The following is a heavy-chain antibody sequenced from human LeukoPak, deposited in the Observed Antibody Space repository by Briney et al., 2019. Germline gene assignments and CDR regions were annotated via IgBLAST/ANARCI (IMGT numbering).Heavy chain of an antibody. CDR1: GGSISSSTNY. Sequence: SETLSLTCPVSGGSISSSTNYWGWIRQPPGKGLEWIGSIYYSGSTYFNPSLKSRVTISVDTSKNQFSLKLSSVTAADTAVYYCAGHVYSSGWYFDDWGQGTLVTVSS. D-gene: IGHD6-19*01. J-gene: IGHJ4*02. CDR2: IYYSGST. V-gene: IGHV4-39*01. CDR3: AGHVYSSGWYFDD.